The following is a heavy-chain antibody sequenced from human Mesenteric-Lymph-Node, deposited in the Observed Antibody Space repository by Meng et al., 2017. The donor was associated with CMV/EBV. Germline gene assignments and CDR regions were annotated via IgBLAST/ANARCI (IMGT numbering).Heavy chain of an antibody. CDR3: ARGGTAMWQGFDY. D-gene: IGHD5-18*01. CDR2: ISYDGSNK. J-gene: IGHJ4*02. Sequence: LSLTCAASGFTFSSYAMHWVRQAPGKGLEWVAVISYDGSNKYYADSVKGRFTISRDNSKNTLYLQMNSLRAEDTAVYYCARGGTAMWQGFDYWGQGTLVTVSS. CDR1: GFTFSSYA. V-gene: IGHV3-30-3*01.